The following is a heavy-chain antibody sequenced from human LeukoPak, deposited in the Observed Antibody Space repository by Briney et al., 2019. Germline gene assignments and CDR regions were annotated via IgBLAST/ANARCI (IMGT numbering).Heavy chain of an antibody. CDR1: GFTFSSYE. Sequence: GGSLRLSCAASGFTFSSYEMNWVRQASGKGLEWVGRIRSKANSYATAYAASVKGRFTISRDDSKNTAYLQMNSLKTEDTAVYYCTRSTVTTDYWGQGTLVTVSS. V-gene: IGHV3-73*01. D-gene: IGHD4-17*01. CDR2: IRSKANSYAT. J-gene: IGHJ4*02. CDR3: TRSTVTTDY.